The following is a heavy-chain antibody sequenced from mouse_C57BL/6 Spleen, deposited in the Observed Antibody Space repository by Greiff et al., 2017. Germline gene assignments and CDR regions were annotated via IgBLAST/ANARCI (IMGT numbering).Heavy chain of an antibody. CDR1: GYAFSSSW. CDR3: ARDVDYAWFAY. J-gene: IGHJ3*01. CDR2: IYPGDGDT. D-gene: IGHD2-4*01. V-gene: IGHV1-82*01. Sequence: QVQLQQSGPELVKPGASVKISCKASGYAFSSSWMNWVKQRPGKGLEWIGRIYPGDGDTNYNGKFKGKATLTADKSSSTAYMQLSSLTSEDSAVYFCARDVDYAWFAYWGQGTLVTVSA.